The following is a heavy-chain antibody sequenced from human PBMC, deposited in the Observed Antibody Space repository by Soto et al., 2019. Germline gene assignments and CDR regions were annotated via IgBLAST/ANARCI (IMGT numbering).Heavy chain of an antibody. Sequence: ASVKVSCKASGYTFTGYYMHWVRQAPGQGLEWMGWINPNSGGTNYAQKFQGWVTMTRDTSISTAYMELSRLRSDDTAVYYCARAVDYYDSSGYCLYFDYWGQGTLVTAPQ. D-gene: IGHD3-22*01. J-gene: IGHJ4*02. CDR3: ARAVDYYDSSGYCLYFDY. V-gene: IGHV1-2*04. CDR1: GYTFTGYY. CDR2: INPNSGGT.